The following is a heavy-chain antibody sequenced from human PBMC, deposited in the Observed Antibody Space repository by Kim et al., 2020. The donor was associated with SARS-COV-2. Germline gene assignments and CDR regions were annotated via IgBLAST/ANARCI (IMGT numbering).Heavy chain of an antibody. Sequence: GASLKISCKGSGYSFTSYWIGWVRQMPGKGLEWMGIIYPGDSDTRYSPSFQGQVTISADKSISTAYLQWSSLKASDTAMYYCASPLPLTRYCSSTSCYRPTDAFDIWGQGTMVTVSS. CDR1: GYSFTSYW. J-gene: IGHJ3*02. CDR3: ASPLPLTRYCSSTSCYRPTDAFDI. V-gene: IGHV5-51*01. D-gene: IGHD2-2*01. CDR2: IYPGDSDT.